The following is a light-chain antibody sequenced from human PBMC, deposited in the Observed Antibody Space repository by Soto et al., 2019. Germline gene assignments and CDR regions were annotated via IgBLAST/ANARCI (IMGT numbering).Light chain of an antibody. V-gene: IGLV1-40*01. Sequence: QSVLTQPPSVSGAPGQRVSISCTGSSSNIGARYDVHWYQQLPGTAPKLLIYDNNNRPSGVPDRFSGYGSGTSASLAITGLQAEDEADYYCQSYDSSLSGSGVFGTGTKVTVL. J-gene: IGLJ1*01. CDR3: QSYDSSLSGSGV. CDR1: SSNIGARYD. CDR2: DNN.